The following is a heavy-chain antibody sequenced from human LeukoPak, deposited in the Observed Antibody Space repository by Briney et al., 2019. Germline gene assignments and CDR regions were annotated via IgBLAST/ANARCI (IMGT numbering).Heavy chain of an antibody. Sequence: SETLSLTCTVSGGSISSSSYYWGWIRQPPGKGLEWIGSIYYSGSTYYNPSLKSRVTVSVDTSKNQFSLKLSSVTAADTAVYYRARDGYDSSASNPWGQGTLVTVSS. CDR2: IYYSGST. CDR3: ARDGYDSSASNP. J-gene: IGHJ5*02. CDR1: GGSISSSSYY. D-gene: IGHD3-22*01. V-gene: IGHV4-39*07.